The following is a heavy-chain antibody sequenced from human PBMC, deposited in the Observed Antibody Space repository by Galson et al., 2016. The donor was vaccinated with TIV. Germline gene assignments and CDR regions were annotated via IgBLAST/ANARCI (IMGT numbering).Heavy chain of an antibody. CDR1: GFPFNSYGSYG. CDR2: ISDSGDST. CDR3: ARDSALHYSGADYDDWFDS. V-gene: IGHV3-23*01. J-gene: IGHJ5*01. D-gene: IGHD1-26*01. Sequence: LRLSCAASGFPFNSYGSYGMNWVRRAPGKGLEWVSAISDSGDSTYYADSVKGRFTISRDNSKNTWYLQMNSLRVEDTAVYYCARDSALHYSGADYDDWFDSWGQGVLVTGSS.